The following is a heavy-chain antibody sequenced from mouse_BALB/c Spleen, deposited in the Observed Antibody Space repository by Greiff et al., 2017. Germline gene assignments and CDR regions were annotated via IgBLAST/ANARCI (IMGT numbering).Heavy chain of an antibody. CDR1: GFNIKDYY. CDR2: IDPENGDT. J-gene: IGHJ3*01. CDR3: NGAWFAY. Sequence: EVQLQQSGAELVRSGASVKLSCTASGFNIKDYYMHWVKQRPEQGLEWIGWIDPENGDTEYAPKFQGKATMTADTSSNTAHLQLSSLTSEDTAVYYCNGAWFAYWGQGTLVTVSA. V-gene: IGHV14-4*02.